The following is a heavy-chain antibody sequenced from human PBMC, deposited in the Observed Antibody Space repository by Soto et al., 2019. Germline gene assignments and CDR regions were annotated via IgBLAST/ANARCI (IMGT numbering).Heavy chain of an antibody. CDR3: AKETLGYCSSGSCRIDY. Sequence: GGSLRLSCAASGFTFSSYAMSWVRQAPGKGLEWVSTISGSGDSTYYADSVRGRFTISRDNSKNTLYLQMNSLRAEDTAVYYCAKETLGYCSSGSCRIDYWGQGTRVTVSS. CDR2: ISGSGDST. V-gene: IGHV3-23*01. D-gene: IGHD2-15*01. J-gene: IGHJ4*02. CDR1: GFTFSSYA.